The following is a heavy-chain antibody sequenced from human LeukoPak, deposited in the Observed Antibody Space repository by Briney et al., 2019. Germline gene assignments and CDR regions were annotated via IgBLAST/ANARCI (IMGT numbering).Heavy chain of an antibody. J-gene: IGHJ4*02. CDR1: GGSFSGYY. V-gene: IGHV4-34*01. Sequence: SETLSLTCAVYGGSFSGYYWSWIRQPPGKGLEWIGEINHSGSTNYNPSLKSRVTISVDTSKNQFSLKLSSVTAADTAVYYCARATDNFDYWGQGTLVTVSS. CDR3: ARATDNFDY. CDR2: INHSGST. D-gene: IGHD4-17*01.